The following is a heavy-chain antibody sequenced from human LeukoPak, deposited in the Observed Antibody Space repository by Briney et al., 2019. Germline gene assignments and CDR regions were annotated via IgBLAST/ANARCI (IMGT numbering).Heavy chain of an antibody. V-gene: IGHV3-74*01. CDR3: YSPEADS. J-gene: IGHJ4*02. D-gene: IGHD2-15*01. CDR1: GFTFSSYW. Sequence: GGSLRLSCVAPGFTFSSYWMHWVRHPPGKGLVWVSRINHEGRGTSYADSVKGRFTISRDNAKDTVYLQMNSLRADDTAVYYCYSPEADSWGRGTLVAVSS. CDR2: INHEGRGT.